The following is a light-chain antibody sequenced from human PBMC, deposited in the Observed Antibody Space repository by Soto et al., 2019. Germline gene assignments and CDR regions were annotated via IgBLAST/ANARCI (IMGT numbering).Light chain of an antibody. CDR2: GAS. V-gene: IGKV1-17*01. CDR3: LQYNSYPPLT. CDR1: QGIGND. Sequence: DIQMTQSPSSLSASVGDRVTITCRASQGIGNDLGWYQQKPGKAPKRLIYGASSLQSGVPSRFSGSGSGTEFTLTISSLQPEDFATYYCLQYNSYPPLTFGGGTKVEIK. J-gene: IGKJ4*01.